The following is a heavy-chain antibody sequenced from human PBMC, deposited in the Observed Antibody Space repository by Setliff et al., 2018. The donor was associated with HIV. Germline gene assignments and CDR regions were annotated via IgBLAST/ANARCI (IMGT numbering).Heavy chain of an antibody. CDR1: GDSISSGSSY. V-gene: IGHV4-61*09. J-gene: IGHJ4*02. Sequence: PSETMSLTCTVSGDSISSGSSYWSWIRQPDGKGLEWIGHIHTSGSTKYNPSLKSRVAISADTSKNQFSLNLSSVTAAETAVYYCSRVGYHGSGRYSFDYWGQGTLVTVSS. CDR3: SRVGYHGSGRYSFDY. D-gene: IGHD3-10*01. CDR2: IHTSGST.